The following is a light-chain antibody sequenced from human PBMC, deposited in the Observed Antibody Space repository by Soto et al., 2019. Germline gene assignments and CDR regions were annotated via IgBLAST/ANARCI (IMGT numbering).Light chain of an antibody. CDR2: GAS. CDR1: QSVSSNY. V-gene: IGKV3-20*01. J-gene: IGKJ1*01. CDR3: QQYYTSPRT. Sequence: EIVLTQSPGTLSLSPGERATLSCRASQSVSSNYLAWYQQKRGQAPRLLIYGASSRATGIPTRFGCSGSGTDLTLNISRLEPEDFAVYYCQQYYTSPRTFGQGTKVEI.